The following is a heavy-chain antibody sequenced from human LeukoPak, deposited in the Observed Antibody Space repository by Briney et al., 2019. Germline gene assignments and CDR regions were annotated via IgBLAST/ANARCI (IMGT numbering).Heavy chain of an antibody. V-gene: IGHV3-9*01. J-gene: IGHJ6*02. Sequence: GGSLRLSCAASGFTFDDYAMHWVRQAPGKGLEWVSGINWNSGSIGYADSVKGRFTISRDNAKNSLYLQMNSLRAEDTALYYCARTTAYYGMDVWGQGTTVTVSS. CDR1: GFTFDDYA. D-gene: IGHD1-1*01. CDR2: INWNSGSI. CDR3: ARTTAYYGMDV.